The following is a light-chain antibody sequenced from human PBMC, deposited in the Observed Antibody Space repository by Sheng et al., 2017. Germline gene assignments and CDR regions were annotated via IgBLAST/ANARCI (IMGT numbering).Light chain of an antibody. J-gene: IGLJ3*02. CDR1: SGSIASGY. Sequence: NFMLTQPHSVSESPEKTVTISCTRSSGSIASGYVQWYQQRPGSSPSIVIYEDNQRPSGVPNRFSGSIDSSSNSASLSISGLKTEDEADYYCQYYDGSHWVFGGGTKLTVL. V-gene: IGLV6-57*01. CDR3: QYYDGSHWV. CDR2: EDN.